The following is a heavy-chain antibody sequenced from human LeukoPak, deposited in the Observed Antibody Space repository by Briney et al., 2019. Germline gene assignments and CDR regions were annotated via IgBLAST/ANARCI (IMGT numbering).Heavy chain of an antibody. V-gene: IGHV3-21*01. CDR3: ATDAGIAVP. Sequence: GGSLRLSCAASGFTFSSYSRNWVRQAPGQGLEWVSSISSSSTSIYYIDSVKGRFTISRDNAKNSLYLQMNSLRAEDTAVYYCATDAGIAVPWGQGTLVTVSS. CDR2: ISSSSTSI. D-gene: IGHD6-19*01. J-gene: IGHJ5*02. CDR1: GFTFSSYS.